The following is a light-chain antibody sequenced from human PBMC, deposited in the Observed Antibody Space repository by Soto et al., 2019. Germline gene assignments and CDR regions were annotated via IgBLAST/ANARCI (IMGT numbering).Light chain of an antibody. Sequence: QSVLTQPASVSGSPGQSITISCTGTSSDIGTYNLVSWYQHYPGKAPKLMIYEGIKRPSGVSNRFSGSKSGKTASLTISGLQAEDEADYYCSSYTSSSYVVFGGGTKLTVL. CDR2: EGI. V-gene: IGLV2-14*02. J-gene: IGLJ2*01. CDR3: SSYTSSSYVV. CDR1: SSDIGTYNL.